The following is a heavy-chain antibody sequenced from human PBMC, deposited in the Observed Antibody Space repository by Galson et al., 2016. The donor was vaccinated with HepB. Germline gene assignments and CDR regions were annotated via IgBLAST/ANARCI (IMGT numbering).Heavy chain of an antibody. V-gene: IGHV2-5*02. CDR1: GFSLNTPAVG. CDR3: ARRRSTSYYFDF. J-gene: IGHJ4*02. Sequence: PALVKPTQTLTLTCPFSGFSLNTPAVGVGWIRQPPGKALEWLALVYWDDERRYSPSLKSRLIIYKDTSENQVVLTMTNVDPVDTATYYCARRRSTSYYFDFWGQGILVTVSS. D-gene: IGHD6-6*01. CDR2: VYWDDER.